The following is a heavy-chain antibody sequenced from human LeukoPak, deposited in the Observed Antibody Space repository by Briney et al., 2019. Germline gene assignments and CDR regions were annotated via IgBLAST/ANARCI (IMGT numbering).Heavy chain of an antibody. J-gene: IGHJ4*02. CDR1: GFTFSSYS. D-gene: IGHD3-3*01. V-gene: IGHV3-21*01. Sequence: PGRSLRLSCAASGFTFSSYSMNWVRQAPGKGLEWVSSISSSSSYIYYADSVKGRFTISRDNAKNSLYLQMNSLRAEDTAVYYCARAGVRFLEWLLTPRPPYFDYWGQGTLVTVSS. CDR2: ISSSSSYI. CDR3: ARAGVRFLEWLLTPRPPYFDY.